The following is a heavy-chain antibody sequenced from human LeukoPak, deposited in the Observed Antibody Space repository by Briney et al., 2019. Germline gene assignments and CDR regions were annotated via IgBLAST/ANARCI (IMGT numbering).Heavy chain of an antibody. CDR1: GYSFTNYW. CDR2: IYPHDSDT. D-gene: IGHD5-24*01. Sequence: GESLKISCKGSGYSFTNYWIGWARQMPGKGLEWMGNIYPHDSDTRYSPSFQGQVTISADKSISTAYLQWSSLKASDTAMYYCARRKGDGYNSPFDYWGQGTLVTVSS. V-gene: IGHV5-51*01. J-gene: IGHJ4*02. CDR3: ARRKGDGYNSPFDY.